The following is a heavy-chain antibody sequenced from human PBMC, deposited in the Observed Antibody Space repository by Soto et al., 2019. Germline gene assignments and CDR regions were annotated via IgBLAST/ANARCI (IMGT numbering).Heavy chain of an antibody. J-gene: IGHJ4*02. V-gene: IGHV3-15*07. Sequence: GGSLRLSCAASGFTFSNAWMNWVRQAPGKGLEWVGRIKSKNDGGTTDYAAPVKGRFTISRDDSKNTPYLQMNSLKTEDTAVYYCTTDNYDFWSNIDYWGQGTLVTVSS. D-gene: IGHD3-3*01. CDR2: IKSKNDGGTT. CDR3: TTDNYDFWSNIDY. CDR1: GFTFSNAW.